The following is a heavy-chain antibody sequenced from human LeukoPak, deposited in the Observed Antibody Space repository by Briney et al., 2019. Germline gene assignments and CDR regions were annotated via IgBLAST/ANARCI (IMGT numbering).Heavy chain of an antibody. CDR3: ARGGQYVLHYDSSGYPPRGH. D-gene: IGHD3-22*01. V-gene: IGHV1-2*02. CDR2: INPNSGGT. Sequence: ASVKVSCKASGYTFPDYYMHWVRQAPGQGLEWMGWINPNSGGTNYAQKFQGRVTMTRDTSISTAYMELSRLRSDDTAVYYCARGGQYVLHYDSSGYPPRGHWGQGTLVTVSS. J-gene: IGHJ1*01. CDR1: GYTFPDYY.